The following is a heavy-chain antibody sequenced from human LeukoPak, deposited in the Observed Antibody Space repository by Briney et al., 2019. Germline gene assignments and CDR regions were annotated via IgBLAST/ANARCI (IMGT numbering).Heavy chain of an antibody. V-gene: IGHV1-69*01. CDR3: ARERLTIFGVVTHNWSDP. D-gene: IGHD3-3*01. J-gene: IGHJ5*02. CDR2: IIPIFGTA. Sequence: SVKVSCKASGGTFSSYAISWVRQAPGQGLEWMGGIIPIFGTANYAQKFQGRVTITADESTSTAYMELSSLRSEDTAVYYCARERLTIFGVVTHNWSDPWGQGTLVTVSS. CDR1: GGTFSSYA.